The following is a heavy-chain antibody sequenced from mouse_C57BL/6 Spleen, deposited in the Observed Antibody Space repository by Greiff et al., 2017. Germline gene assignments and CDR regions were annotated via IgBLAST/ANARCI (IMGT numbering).Heavy chain of an antibody. J-gene: IGHJ2*01. CDR3: ARDDYEEGDC. CDR2: INPRNGGT. CDR1: GYTFTSYW. Sequence: QVQLQQPGTELVKPGASVKLSCKASGYTFTSYWMHWVKQRPGQGLEWIGNINPRNGGTNYNEKFKSKATLAVDKSSSTAYMQLSSLTSEDSAACYCARDDYEEGDCWGQGTTLSVSS. D-gene: IGHD2-4*01. V-gene: IGHV1-53*01.